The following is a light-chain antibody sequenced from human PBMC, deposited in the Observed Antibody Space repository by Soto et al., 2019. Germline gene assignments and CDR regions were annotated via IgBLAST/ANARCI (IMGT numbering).Light chain of an antibody. J-gene: IGLJ3*02. Sequence: QSVLTQPASASGTPGQSVTISRSGSSSNIGSNYVFWYQHLQGTAPKLLIHRNDQRPSGVPDRFSGSVSGTSAYLATSGLRSEDEATYYCAAWDDSLKGWVFGGGTKVTVL. CDR3: AAWDDSLKGWV. V-gene: IGLV1-47*01. CDR1: SSNIGSNY. CDR2: RND.